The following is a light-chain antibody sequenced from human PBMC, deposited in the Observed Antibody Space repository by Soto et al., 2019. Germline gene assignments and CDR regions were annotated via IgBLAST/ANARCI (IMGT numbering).Light chain of an antibody. CDR2: DNN. Sequence: QSVLTQPPSVSVAPGQKVTISCSGSSSNIGNNYVSWYQQLPGTAPKLLIYDNNKRPSGIPDRFSGSKSATSATLGITGLQTGDEADYYCGTWDSSLSAGVFGGGTKVTVL. CDR1: SSNIGNNY. V-gene: IGLV1-51*01. CDR3: GTWDSSLSAGV. J-gene: IGLJ2*01.